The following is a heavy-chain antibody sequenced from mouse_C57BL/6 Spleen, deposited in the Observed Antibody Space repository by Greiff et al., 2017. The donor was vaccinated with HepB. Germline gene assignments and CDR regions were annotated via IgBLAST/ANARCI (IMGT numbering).Heavy chain of an antibody. J-gene: IGHJ1*03. CDR1: GFTFSSYA. CDR3: ARGDYYGSSYWYFDV. D-gene: IGHD1-1*01. V-gene: IGHV5-4*03. CDR2: ISDGGSYT. Sequence: EVKLMESGGGLVKPGGSLKLSCAASGFTFSSYAMSWVRQTPEKRLEWVATISDGGSYTYYPDNVKGRFTISRDNAKNNLYLQMSHLKSEDTAMYYCARGDYYGSSYWYFDVWGTGTTVTVFS.